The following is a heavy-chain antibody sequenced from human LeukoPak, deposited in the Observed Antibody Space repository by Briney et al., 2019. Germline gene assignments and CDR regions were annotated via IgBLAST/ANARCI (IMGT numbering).Heavy chain of an antibody. V-gene: IGHV4-34*01. CDR1: GGSFSGYY. Sequence: SETLSLTCAVYGGSFSGYYWSWIRQPPGKGLEWIGEINHSGSTNYNPSLKSRVTISVDTSKNQFSLKLSSVTAADTAVYYCARYADIVVVPAAMAGMDVWGQGTTATVSS. CDR2: INHSGST. J-gene: IGHJ6*02. D-gene: IGHD2-2*01. CDR3: ARYADIVVVPAAMAGMDV.